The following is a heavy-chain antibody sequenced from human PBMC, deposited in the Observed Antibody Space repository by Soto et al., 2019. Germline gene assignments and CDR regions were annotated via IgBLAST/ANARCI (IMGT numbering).Heavy chain of an antibody. Sequence: HPGGSLRLSCEGSGFTFSSYEMNWVRQAPGKGLEWVSYISSSGSTKNYADSVKGRFTISRDNAKNSLYLQMNSLRAEDTAVYYCARVPRNFYYNGMDVWGQGTTVTVSS. CDR1: GFTFSSYE. J-gene: IGHJ6*02. CDR2: ISSSGSTK. CDR3: ARVPRNFYYNGMDV. V-gene: IGHV3-48*03.